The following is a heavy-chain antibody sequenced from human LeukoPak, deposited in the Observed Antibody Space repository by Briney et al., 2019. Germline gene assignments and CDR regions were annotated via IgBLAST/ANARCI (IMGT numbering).Heavy chain of an antibody. CDR3: ARKGSPTVVIGNPYYFDC. Sequence: PSETLSLTCTVSGGSISSGGYYWSWIRQHPGKGLEWIGYIYYSGSTYYNPSLKSRVTISVDTSKNQFSLQLSSVTAADTAVYYCARKGSPTVVIGNPYYFDCWGQGTRVTVSS. V-gene: IGHV4-31*03. D-gene: IGHD4-17*01. J-gene: IGHJ4*02. CDR1: GGSISSGGYY. CDR2: IYYSGST.